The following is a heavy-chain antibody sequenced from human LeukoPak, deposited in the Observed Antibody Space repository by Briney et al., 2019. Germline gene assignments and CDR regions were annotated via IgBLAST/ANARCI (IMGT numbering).Heavy chain of an antibody. J-gene: IGHJ4*02. D-gene: IGHD3-22*01. CDR2: ISGSGGST. V-gene: IGHV3-23*01. CDR1: GFTFSSYA. Sequence: GGSLRLSCAASGFTFSSYAMSWVRQAPGKGLEWVSAISGSGGSTYYADSVKGRFTISRDNSKNTLYLQMNSLRAEDTAVYYCAKVPYYDSSGYYPPYFDYWGQGTLVTVSS. CDR3: AKVPYYDSSGYYPPYFDY.